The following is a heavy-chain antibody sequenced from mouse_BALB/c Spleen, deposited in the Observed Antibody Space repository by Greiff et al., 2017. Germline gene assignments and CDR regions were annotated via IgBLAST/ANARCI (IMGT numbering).Heavy chain of an antibody. CDR1: GYTFSSYW. D-gene: IGHD1-1*01. Sequence: QVQLKQSGAELMKPGASVKISCKATGYTFSSYWIEWVKQRPGHGLEWIGEILPGSGSTNYNEKFKGKATFTADTSSNTAYMQLSSLTSEDSAVYYCARGDYYGSSWFAYWGQGTLVTVSA. V-gene: IGHV1-9*01. J-gene: IGHJ3*01. CDR3: ARGDYYGSSWFAY. CDR2: ILPGSGST.